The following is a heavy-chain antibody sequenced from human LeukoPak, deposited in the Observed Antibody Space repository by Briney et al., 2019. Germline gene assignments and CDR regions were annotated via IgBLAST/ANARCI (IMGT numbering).Heavy chain of an antibody. CDR2: IYYSGSI. J-gene: IGHJ4*02. D-gene: IGHD4-17*01. V-gene: IGHV4-59*08. Sequence: SETLSLTCTVSGGALSSYYWSWIRQPPGKGLEWIGYIYYSGSINYNPSLKSRVTISVDTSKNQFSLKLSSVTAADTAVYYCARSDYGDGWSFAYWGQGTLVTVSS. CDR1: GGALSSYY. CDR3: ARSDYGDGWSFAY.